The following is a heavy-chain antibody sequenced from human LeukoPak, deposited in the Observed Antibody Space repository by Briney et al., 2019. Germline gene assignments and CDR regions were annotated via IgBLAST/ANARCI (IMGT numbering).Heavy chain of an antibody. J-gene: IGHJ4*02. V-gene: IGHV3-21*04. CDR2: ISSSSSYI. D-gene: IGHD6-19*01. CDR1: GFTFSSYS. Sequence: RAGGSLRLSCAASGFTFSSYSMNWVRQAPGKGLEWVSSISSSSSYIYYADSVKGRFTISRDNSKNTLYLQMNSLRAEDTAVYYCAKQDIRSSAWYDWGQGTLVTVSS. CDR3: AKQDIRSSAWYD.